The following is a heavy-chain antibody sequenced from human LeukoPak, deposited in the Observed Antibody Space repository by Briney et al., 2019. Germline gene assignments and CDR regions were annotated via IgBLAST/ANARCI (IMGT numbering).Heavy chain of an antibody. V-gene: IGHV3-66*01. D-gene: IGHD6-13*01. CDR1: GFTVSSNY. J-gene: IGHJ6*02. Sequence: GGSLRLSCAASGFTVSSNYMSWVRQAPGKGLEWVSVIYSGGSTYYADSVKGRFTISRDNSKNTLYLQMNSLRAEDTAVYYCASDLWVREAAGARDYYYYGMDVWGQGTTVTVSS. CDR2: IYSGGST. CDR3: ASDLWVREAAGARDYYYYGMDV.